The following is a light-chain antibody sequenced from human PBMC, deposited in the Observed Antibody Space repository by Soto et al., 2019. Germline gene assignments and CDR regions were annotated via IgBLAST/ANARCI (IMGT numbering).Light chain of an antibody. CDR1: STDVGRYNY. J-gene: IGLJ1*01. Sequence: QSALTQPASVSGSPGQSITISCTGTSTDVGRYNYVSWYQQHPGKAPKLMVYDVSNRPSWVSNRFSGSKSGITASLTISGLQAEDKADYYCTSYTSDSTYVFGTGTKLTVL. V-gene: IGLV2-14*01. CDR3: TSYTSDSTYV. CDR2: DVS.